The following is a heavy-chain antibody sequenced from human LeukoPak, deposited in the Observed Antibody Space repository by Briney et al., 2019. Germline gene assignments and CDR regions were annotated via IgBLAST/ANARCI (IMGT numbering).Heavy chain of an antibody. CDR2: VNQDGNNK. J-gene: IGHJ4*02. CDR3: ARILGGDEDADY. D-gene: IGHD1-26*01. V-gene: IGHV3-7*01. CDR1: EFTFSDYW. Sequence: GGSLRLSCAASEFTFSDYWMTWVRQAPGKGLEWVANVNQDGNNKKYVESVKGRFTISRDNAKNSLYLQMNSLRAEDTAVYYCARILGGDEDADYWGQGTLVTVSS.